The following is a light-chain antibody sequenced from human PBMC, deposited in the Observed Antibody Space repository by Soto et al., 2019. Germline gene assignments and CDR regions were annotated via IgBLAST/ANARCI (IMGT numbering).Light chain of an antibody. CDR2: DVS. CDR3: CSYAGTYSAV. J-gene: IGLJ1*01. Sequence: QSVLTQPRSVSGSPGQSVSISCTGTSSDVGRYSYVSWYQQHPGKAPKLMIYDVSERPSGVPDRFSGSKSGNTASLTISGLQAEDEADYYYCSYAGTYSAVFATGTNATV. CDR1: SSDVGRYSY. V-gene: IGLV2-11*01.